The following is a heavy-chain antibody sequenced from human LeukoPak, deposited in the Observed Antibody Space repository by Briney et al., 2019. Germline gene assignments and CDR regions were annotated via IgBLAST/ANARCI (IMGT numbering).Heavy chain of an antibody. D-gene: IGHD3-10*01. CDR1: GGSISGGSYY. V-gene: IGHV4-39*01. Sequence: PSETLSLTCTVSGGSISGGSYYWAWIRQPPGKGLEWIGNIYYSGSTYYNPSLKSRVTLSVDTSKNQISLRLSFVTAADTAVYYCARHKAYGAGTYSPYYFDYWGLGTPVTVSS. CDR3: ARHKAYGAGTYSPYYFDY. CDR2: IYYSGST. J-gene: IGHJ4*02.